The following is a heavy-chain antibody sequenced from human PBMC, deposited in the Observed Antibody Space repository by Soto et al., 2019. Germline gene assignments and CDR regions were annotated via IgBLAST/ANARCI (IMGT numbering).Heavy chain of an antibody. V-gene: IGHV3-23*01. Sequence: EVQLLESGGGLVQPGGSLRLSCAGSGFTFSNYAMSWVRQAPGTGLEWVSGIGSSGADTYYADSVKGRFTISRDNSKNTLQLQMNSLRAEDTAVYYCALRKTGSYFDYWGQGALVTVSS. D-gene: IGHD1-26*01. CDR1: GFTFSNYA. CDR3: ALRKTGSYFDY. CDR2: IGSSGADT. J-gene: IGHJ4*02.